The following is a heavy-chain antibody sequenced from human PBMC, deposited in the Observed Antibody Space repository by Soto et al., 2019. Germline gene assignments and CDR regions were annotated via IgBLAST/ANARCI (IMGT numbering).Heavy chain of an antibody. J-gene: IGHJ3*01. V-gene: IGHV4-31*03. D-gene: IGHD6-19*01. CDR1: GGSISSGGYY. CDR2: IYYSGST. Sequence: SETLSLTCTVSGGSISSGGYYWSWIRQHPGKGLEWIGYIYYSGSTYYNPSLKSRVTISVDTSKNQFSLKLSSVTAADTAVYYCARASSGWYGWEAFDFWGQGTMVTVSS. CDR3: ARASSGWYGWEAFDF.